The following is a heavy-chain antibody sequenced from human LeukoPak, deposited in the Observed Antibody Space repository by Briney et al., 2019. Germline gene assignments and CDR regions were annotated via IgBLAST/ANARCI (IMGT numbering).Heavy chain of an antibody. CDR3: ARDRIAVRVFDY. CDR1: GYTFTSYA. D-gene: IGHD6-19*01. J-gene: IGHJ4*02. V-gene: IGHV1-3*01. CDR2: INAGNGNT. Sequence: GASVKVSCKASGYTFTSYAMHWVRQAPGQRLEWMGWINAGNGNTKYSQKFQGRVTITRDTSASTAYMELSSLRSEDTAVYYCARDRIAVRVFDYWGQGTLVTVSS.